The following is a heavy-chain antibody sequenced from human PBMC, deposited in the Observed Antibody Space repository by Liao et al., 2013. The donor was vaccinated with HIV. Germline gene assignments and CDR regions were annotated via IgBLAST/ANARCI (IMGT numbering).Heavy chain of an antibody. CDR1: GGSISSGSYY. J-gene: IGHJ3*02. D-gene: IGHD3-22*01. CDR3: ARAYYYDSSGYYLDAFDI. Sequence: QVQLQESGPGLVKPSQTLSLTCTVSGGSISSGSYYWSWIRQPAGKGLEWIGRIYTSGSTNYNPSLKSRVTISVDTSKNQFSLKLSSVTAADTAVYYCARAYYYDSSGYYLDAFDIWGQGTMVTVSS. V-gene: IGHV4-61*02. CDR2: IYTSGST.